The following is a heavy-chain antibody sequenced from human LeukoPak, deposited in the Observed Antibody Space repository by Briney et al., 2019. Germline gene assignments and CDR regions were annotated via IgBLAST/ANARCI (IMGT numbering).Heavy chain of an antibody. V-gene: IGHV3-48*03. CDR1: GFTFSSYE. CDR3: ASLYCTNGVCYTNWFDP. D-gene: IGHD2-8*01. Sequence: GGSLRLSCAASGFTFSSYEMNWVRQAPGKGLEWVSYISSSGSTIYYADSVKGRFTISRDNAKNSLYLQMNSLGAEDTAVYYCASLYCTNGVCYTNWFDPWGQGTLVTVSS. J-gene: IGHJ5*02. CDR2: ISSSGSTI.